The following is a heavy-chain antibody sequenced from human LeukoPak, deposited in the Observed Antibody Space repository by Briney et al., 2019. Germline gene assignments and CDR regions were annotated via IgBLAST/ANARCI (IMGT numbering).Heavy chain of an antibody. Sequence: GGSLRLSCAVSGFTFRDHYMDWVRQAPGKGLEWVGRIRNKANSYTTEYAASVKGRFTISRDDSKNSVFLQMNSLKTEDSAVYYCAISSSSGFTLFDYWGQGILVIVSS. V-gene: IGHV3-72*01. J-gene: IGHJ4*02. CDR2: IRNKANSYTT. CDR1: GFTFRDHY. D-gene: IGHD6-13*01. CDR3: AISSSSGFTLFDY.